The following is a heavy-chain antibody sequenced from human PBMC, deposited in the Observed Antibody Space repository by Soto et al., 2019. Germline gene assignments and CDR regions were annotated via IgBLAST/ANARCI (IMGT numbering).Heavy chain of an antibody. CDR3: ARYGSGSSAWFDS. V-gene: IGHV4-59*01. J-gene: IGHJ5*01. CDR1: GGSISSYY. CDR2: IYYSEST. D-gene: IGHD3-10*01. Sequence: SETLSLTCTVSGGSISSYYWSWIRQPPGKGLECIGYIYYSESTNYNPSLKSRVTISVDTSKNQFSLKLSSVTAADTAVYYCARYGSGSSAWFDSWGQGTLVTVSS.